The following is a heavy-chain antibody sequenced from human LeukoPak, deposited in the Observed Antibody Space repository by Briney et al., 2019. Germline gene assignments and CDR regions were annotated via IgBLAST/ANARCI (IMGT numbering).Heavy chain of an antibody. Sequence: GGSLRLSCAASGFTFSSYAMSWVRQAPGKGLEWVSAISGSGGSTYYADSVKGRFTISRDNAKNSLYLQMNSLRAEDTAVYYCAGMIGHYWYFDLWGRGTLVTVSS. V-gene: IGHV3-23*01. CDR3: AGMIGHYWYFDL. D-gene: IGHD3-22*01. CDR1: GFTFSSYA. CDR2: ISGSGGST. J-gene: IGHJ2*01.